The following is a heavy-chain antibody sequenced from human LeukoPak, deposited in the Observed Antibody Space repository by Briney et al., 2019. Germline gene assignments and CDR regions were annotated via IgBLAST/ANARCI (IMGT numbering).Heavy chain of an antibody. CDR2: ISSSSSSI. J-gene: IGHJ4*02. Sequence: QPGGSLRLSCAASGFAFSSHSMKWVRQAPGKGLEWVSQISSSSSSISYADSVKGRFTISRDNGKNSLYLQMNSLRAEDTAVYYCATESSRSSAFWGQGTLVTVS. CDR1: GFAFSSHS. V-gene: IGHV3-48*01. D-gene: IGHD6-6*01. CDR3: ATESSRSSAF.